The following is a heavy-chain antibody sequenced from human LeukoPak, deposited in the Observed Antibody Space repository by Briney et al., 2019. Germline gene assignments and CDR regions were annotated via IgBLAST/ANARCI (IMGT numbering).Heavy chain of an antibody. CDR3: ARGTSYLRY. V-gene: IGHV4-34*01. CDR2: VNHSGST. D-gene: IGHD2-2*01. CDR1: GGSFSGYY. Sequence: SETLSLTCAVYGGSFSGYYWSWIRQPPGKGLEWIGEVNHSGSTNYNPSLKSRVTISVDTSKNQFSLKLSSVTAADTAVYYCARGTSYLRYWGQGTLVTVYS. J-gene: IGHJ4*02.